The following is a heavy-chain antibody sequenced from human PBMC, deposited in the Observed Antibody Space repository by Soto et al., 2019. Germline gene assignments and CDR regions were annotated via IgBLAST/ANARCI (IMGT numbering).Heavy chain of an antibody. Sequence: PGGSLRLSCAASGFTFSIYAMSWVRQAPGKGLEWVSLIYSTGTTKYADSVKGRFTVSRDNAKNTLYLQMNSLRAEDTAVYYCAKDGRGSGSHYNSFGYWGQGTLVTVSS. V-gene: IGHV3-23*03. CDR3: AKDGRGSGSHYNSFGY. J-gene: IGHJ4*02. CDR1: GFTFSIYA. D-gene: IGHD3-10*01. CDR2: IYSTGTT.